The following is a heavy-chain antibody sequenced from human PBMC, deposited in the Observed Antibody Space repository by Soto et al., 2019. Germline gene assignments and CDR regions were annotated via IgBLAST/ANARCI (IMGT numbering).Heavy chain of an antibody. D-gene: IGHD3-10*01. J-gene: IGHJ4*02. CDR3: ARGGSTMVRGNLAFDY. CDR2: IYYSGST. CDR1: GGSISSGDFS. V-gene: IGHV4-61*08. Sequence: PSETLSLTCAVSGGSISSGDFSWSWIRQPPGKGLEWIGYIYYSGSTNYNPSLKSRVTISVDTSKNQFSLKLSSVTAADTAVYYCARGGSTMVRGNLAFDYWGQGTLVTVS.